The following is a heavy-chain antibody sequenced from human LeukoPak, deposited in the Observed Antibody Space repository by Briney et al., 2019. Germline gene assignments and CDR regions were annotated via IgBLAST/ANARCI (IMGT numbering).Heavy chain of an antibody. CDR3: ASQWSVTNTRRFAI. J-gene: IGHJ3*02. CDR2: CYYIGTT. CDR1: GNFISGGFY. Sequence: PSETLSLTCTVSGNFISGGFYWVWLRQTPGKGLQWIGSCYYIGTTYYNPSLAGRVTGSTVSDKNQLSLKLRCVTAADTAVYYCASQWSVTNTRRFAIWGQGSRVTVSS. D-gene: IGHD4-17*01. V-gene: IGHV4-38-2*02.